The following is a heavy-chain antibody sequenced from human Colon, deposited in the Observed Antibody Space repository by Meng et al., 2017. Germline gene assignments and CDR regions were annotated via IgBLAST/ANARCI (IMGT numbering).Heavy chain of an antibody. V-gene: IGHV3-11*04. CDR2: ISRSGDIV. J-gene: IGHJ3*01. Sequence: GESLKISCVASRFTFSDYYMSWIRQAPGKGLEWVSHISRSGDIVRYTDSVRGRFTISRDNAKKSVFLQMNDLRAEDTAIYYCSSLDVLDLWGQGTTVTVSS. CDR1: RFTFSDYY. CDR3: SSLDVLDL.